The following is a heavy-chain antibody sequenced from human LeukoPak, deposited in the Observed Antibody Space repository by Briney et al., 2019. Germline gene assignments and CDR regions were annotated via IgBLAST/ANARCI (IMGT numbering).Heavy chain of an antibody. CDR2: ISGSGGST. CDR3: AKDVNLVVPAACDY. CDR1: GFTFSSYA. Sequence: GGSLRPSCAASGFTFSSYAMSWVRQAPGKGPEWVSAISGSGGSTYYADSVKGRFTISRDNSKNTLYLQMNSLRAEDTAVYYGAKDVNLVVPAACDYWGQGTLVTVSS. D-gene: IGHD2-2*01. V-gene: IGHV3-23*01. J-gene: IGHJ4*02.